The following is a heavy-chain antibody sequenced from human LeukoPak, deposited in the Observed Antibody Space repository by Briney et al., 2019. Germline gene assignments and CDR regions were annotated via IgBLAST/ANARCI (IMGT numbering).Heavy chain of an antibody. Sequence: GASVKVSCKASGYTFTSYDINWVRQAPGKGLEWMGGFDPEDGETIYAQKFQGRVTMTEDTSTDTAYMELSSLRSEDTAVYYCATDRAWAGGSGSPGAEYYYYGMDVWGQGTTVTVSS. J-gene: IGHJ6*02. CDR2: FDPEDGET. D-gene: IGHD3-10*01. CDR3: ATDRAWAGGSGSPGAEYYYYGMDV. V-gene: IGHV1-24*01. CDR1: GYTFTSYD.